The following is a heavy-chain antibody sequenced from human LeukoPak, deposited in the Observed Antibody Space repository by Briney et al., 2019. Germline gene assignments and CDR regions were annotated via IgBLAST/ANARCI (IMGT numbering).Heavy chain of an antibody. CDR3: AADSSRDYFDY. V-gene: IGHV3-74*01. Sequence: GGSLRLSCAASGFTFSSYRMHWVRQAPGKGLVWVSRINNDGSSTNYADSVKGRFTISRDNAKNTLYLQMHSLRAEDTAVYYCAADSSRDYFDYWGQGTLVTVSS. D-gene: IGHD3-22*01. CDR1: GFTFSSYR. J-gene: IGHJ4*02. CDR2: INNDGSST.